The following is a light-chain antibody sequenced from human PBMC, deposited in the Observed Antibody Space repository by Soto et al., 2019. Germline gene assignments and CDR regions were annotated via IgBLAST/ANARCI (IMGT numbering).Light chain of an antibody. CDR2: RVS. J-gene: IGKJ1*01. CDR1: KSLVYSDGNTH. CDR3: TQGTHWPRT. V-gene: IGKV2-30*01. Sequence: DVVLTQSPLSLPVNFGQPASISCRSSKSLVYSDGNTHLSWFHQRPGQSPRRLIYRVSSRDSGVPDRFSDSGSGTDFTLEISRVEAEDVGIYFCTQGTHWPRTFGQGTKVEVK.